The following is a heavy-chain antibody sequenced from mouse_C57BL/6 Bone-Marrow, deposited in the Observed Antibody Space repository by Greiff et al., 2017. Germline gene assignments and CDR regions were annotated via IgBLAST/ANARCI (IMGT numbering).Heavy chain of an antibody. CDR1: GYTFTSYG. CDR2: IYPRSGNT. Sequence: VQLQQSGAELARPGASVKLSCKASGYTFTSYGISWVKQRTGPGLEWIGEIYPRSGNTYYNEKFKGKATLTADKSSSTAYMELRSLTSYDSAVYFCARVGDFISPWYCDVWGTGTTVTVSS. V-gene: IGHV1-81*01. D-gene: IGHD1-1*01. CDR3: ARVGDFISPWYCDV. J-gene: IGHJ1*03.